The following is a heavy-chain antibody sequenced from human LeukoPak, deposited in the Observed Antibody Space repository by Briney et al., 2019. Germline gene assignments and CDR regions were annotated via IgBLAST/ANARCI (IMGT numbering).Heavy chain of an antibody. CDR3: ARDNSVRDEAWWFNP. CDR1: GGTFNNYA. D-gene: IGHD5-24*01. J-gene: IGHJ5*02. V-gene: IGHV1-69*05. Sequence: GASVKVSCKASGGTFNNYAISWVRQAPGQGLEWMGGIIPIFGTANYAQKFQGRVTLTRDMSTSTDYLELSSLRSEDTAVYYCARDNSVRDEAWWFNPWGQGTLVTVSS. CDR2: IIPIFGTA.